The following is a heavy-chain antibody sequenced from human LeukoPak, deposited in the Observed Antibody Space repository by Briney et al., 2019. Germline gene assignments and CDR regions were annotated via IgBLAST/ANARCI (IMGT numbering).Heavy chain of an antibody. CDR3: ARGVLSYYYSLVDY. J-gene: IGHJ4*02. V-gene: IGHV3-33*01. CDR2: IWYDGSNK. Sequence: GGSLRLPCAASGFTFSSYGMHWVRQAPGKGLEWVAVIWYDGSNKYYADSVKGRFTISRDNSKNTLYLQMNSLRAEDTAVYYCARGVLSYYYSLVDYWGQGTLDTVSS. D-gene: IGHD3-10*01. CDR1: GFTFSSYG.